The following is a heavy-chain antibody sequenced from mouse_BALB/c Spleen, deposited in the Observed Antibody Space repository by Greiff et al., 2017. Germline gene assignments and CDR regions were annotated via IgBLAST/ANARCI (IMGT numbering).Heavy chain of an antibody. J-gene: IGHJ2*01. CDR2: INPSTGYT. D-gene: IGHD1-2*01. V-gene: IGHV1-7*01. CDR3: ASLIHYYGYDY. CDR1: GYTFTSYW. Sequence: QVHVKQSGAELAKPGASVKMSCKASGYTFTSYWMHWVKQRPGQGLEWIGYINPSTGYTEYNQKFKDKATLTADKSSSTAYMQLSSLTSEDSAVYYCASLIHYYGYDYWGQGTTLTVSS.